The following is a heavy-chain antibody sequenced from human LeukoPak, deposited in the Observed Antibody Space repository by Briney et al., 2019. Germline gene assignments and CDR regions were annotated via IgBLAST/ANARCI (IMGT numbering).Heavy chain of an antibody. CDR2: INSDGSST. D-gene: IGHD2-8*01. Sequence: GGSLRLSCAASGFTFSSYWMHWVRQAPGKGLVWVSRINSDGSSTSYADSVKGRFTISRANATNTLYLQMTSLRAQDTAVYYCARSSYCTNGVCSIYDAFDMWGQGTMVTVSS. J-gene: IGHJ3*02. CDR3: ARSSYCTNGVCSIYDAFDM. V-gene: IGHV3-74*01. CDR1: GFTFSSYW.